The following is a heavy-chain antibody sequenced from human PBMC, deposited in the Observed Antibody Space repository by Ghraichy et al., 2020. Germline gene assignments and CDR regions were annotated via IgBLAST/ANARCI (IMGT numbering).Heavy chain of an antibody. CDR3: ARDPGDGEAFDI. CDR1: GGSISSGGYY. CDR2: IYYSGST. D-gene: IGHD5-24*01. V-gene: IGHV4-31*03. Sequence: SETLSLTCTVSGGSISSGGYYWSWIRQHPGKGLEWIGYIYYSGSTYYNPSLKSRVTISVDTSKNQFSLKLSSVTAADTAVYYCARDPGDGEAFDIWGQGTMVTVSS. J-gene: IGHJ3*02.